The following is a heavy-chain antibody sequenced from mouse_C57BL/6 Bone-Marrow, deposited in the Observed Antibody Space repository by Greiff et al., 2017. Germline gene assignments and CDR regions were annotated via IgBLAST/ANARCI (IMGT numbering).Heavy chain of an antibody. CDR3: SREDYGSSSAMDY. Sequence: QVQLQQPGAELVKPGASVKMSCKASGYTFTSYWITWVKQRPGQGLEWIGDIYPGSGSTNYNEKFKSKATLTVDTSSSTAHMQLSSLTSEDSAIYYCSREDYGSSSAMDYWGQGTSVTVSS. D-gene: IGHD1-1*01. CDR2: IYPGSGST. V-gene: IGHV1-55*01. J-gene: IGHJ4*01. CDR1: GYTFTSYW.